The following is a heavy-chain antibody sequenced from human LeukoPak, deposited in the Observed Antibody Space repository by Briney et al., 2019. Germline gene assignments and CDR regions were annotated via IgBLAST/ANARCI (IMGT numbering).Heavy chain of an antibody. V-gene: IGHV3-48*01. CDR1: GFIFSTYS. CDR2: ISSIDSTI. D-gene: IGHD6-13*01. J-gene: IGHJ4*02. CDR3: ARAGSSSWYFDY. Sequence: PGGSLRLSCAASGFIFSTYSMNWVRQAPGKGREWVSYISSIDSTIYYADSVQGRFTISRDNAKNSLYLLMNSLRAEDTAVYYCARAGSSSWYFDYWGQGTLVTVSS.